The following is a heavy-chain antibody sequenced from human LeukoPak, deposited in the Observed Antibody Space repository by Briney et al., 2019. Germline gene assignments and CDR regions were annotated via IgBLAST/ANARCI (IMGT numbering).Heavy chain of an antibody. J-gene: IGHJ5*02. V-gene: IGHV4-59*08. CDR3: ARHVYGSGQYNWFDP. D-gene: IGHD3-10*01. CDR1: GGSISSYY. Sequence: SETLSLTCTVSGGSISSYYWSWIRQPPGKGLEWIGYIYYSGSTNYNPSLKSRVTISVDTSKNQFSLKLNSVTAADTAVYYCARHVYGSGQYNWFDPWGQGTLVTVSS. CDR2: IYYSGST.